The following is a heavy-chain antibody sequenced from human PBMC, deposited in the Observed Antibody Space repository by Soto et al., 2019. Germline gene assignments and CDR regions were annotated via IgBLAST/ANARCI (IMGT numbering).Heavy chain of an antibody. J-gene: IGHJ4*02. Sequence: EVQLLESGGGLAQPGGSPRLSCAASGLTFGSFAMTWVRQAPGKGLEWVSTISGNGDDTFYADSAKGRFTISRDNSKNMVYLQMNSLRTEDTAIYYCAKGGHFSPFDYWGQGTLVTVSS. CDR2: ISGNGDDT. CDR1: GLTFGSFA. V-gene: IGHV3-23*01. D-gene: IGHD3-3*02. CDR3: AKGGHFSPFDY.